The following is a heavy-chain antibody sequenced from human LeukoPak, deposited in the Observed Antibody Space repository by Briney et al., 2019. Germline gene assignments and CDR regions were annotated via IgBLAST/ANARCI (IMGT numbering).Heavy chain of an antibody. J-gene: IGHJ4*02. CDR2: ISFDGSLK. Sequence: PGGSPRLSCAASEVTFKTYGLHWVRQAPGRALEWVAAISFDGSLKNYADSVKGRFTISRDTYTLFLQMNSLRADDTAMYYCARDLFTGSYPTFDYWGQGILVTVSS. CDR3: ARDLFTGSYPTFDY. CDR1: EVTFKTYG. D-gene: IGHD3-10*01. V-gene: IGHV3-30-3*01.